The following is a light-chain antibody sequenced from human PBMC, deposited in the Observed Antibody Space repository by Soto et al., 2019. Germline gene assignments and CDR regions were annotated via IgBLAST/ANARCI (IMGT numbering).Light chain of an antibody. CDR3: QSFDTSLWV. CDR1: SSNIGAGYD. CDR2: GNT. J-gene: IGLJ3*02. V-gene: IGLV1-40*01. Sequence: QSVLTQPPAVSGAPGQRVTISCTGSSSNIGAGYDVQWYQQLPGTAPKIVIYGNTNRPSGVPDRFSVSKSVTSASLAITGLQADDEDDYYCQSFDTSLWVFGGGTKLTVL.